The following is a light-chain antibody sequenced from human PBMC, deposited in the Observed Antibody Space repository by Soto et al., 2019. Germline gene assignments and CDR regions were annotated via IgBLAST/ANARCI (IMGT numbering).Light chain of an antibody. CDR1: QSVASY. Sequence: EIVLTQSPATLSLSPGERATLSCRASQSVASYLAWYQQKPGQAPRLLIYDASNRATGIPARFSGSGSGTDFTLTISSLEPEDVAVFFCQQRQSWPPTFGQGTRLEI. CDR3: QQRQSWPPT. CDR2: DAS. V-gene: IGKV3-11*01. J-gene: IGKJ5*01.